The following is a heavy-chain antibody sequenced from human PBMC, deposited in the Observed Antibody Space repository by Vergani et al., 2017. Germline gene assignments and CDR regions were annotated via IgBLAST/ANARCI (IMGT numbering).Heavy chain of an antibody. CDR3: ARDQAYLIAVAGPDY. Sequence: QVQLVESGGGVVQPGGSLRLSCAASGFTFSSYGMHWVRQAPGKGLEWVAFIRYDGSNKYYADSVKGRFTISRDNSKNTLYLQMNSLRAEDTAVYYCARDQAYLIAVAGPDYWGHGTLVTVSS. V-gene: IGHV3-30*02. CDR1: GFTFSSYG. D-gene: IGHD6-19*01. CDR2: IRYDGSNK. J-gene: IGHJ4*01.